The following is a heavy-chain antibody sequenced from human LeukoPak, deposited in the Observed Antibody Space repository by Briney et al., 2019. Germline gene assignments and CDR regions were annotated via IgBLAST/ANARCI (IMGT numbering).Heavy chain of an antibody. CDR2: IYYSGST. V-gene: IGHV4-59*01. D-gene: IGHD6-13*01. CDR1: GGSISSYY. CDR3: ARYIAAATDAFDI. Sequence: RPSETLSLTCTVSGGSISSYYWSWIRQPPGKGLEWIGYIYYSGSTNYNPSLKSRVTISVDTSKNQFSLKLSSVTAADTAVYYCARYIAAATDAFDIWGQGTMVTVSS. J-gene: IGHJ3*02.